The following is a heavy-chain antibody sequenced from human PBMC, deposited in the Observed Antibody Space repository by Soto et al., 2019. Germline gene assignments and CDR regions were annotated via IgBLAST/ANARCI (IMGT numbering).Heavy chain of an antibody. Sequence: EVQLLESGGGLVQPGGSLRLSCAASGFTFTNYAMSWVRQAPGMGLEWVSHISGSGGSTHYADSVKGRLTISRDNSKNTVYLQINSLRADDTAVYFCTKESYCSSSRCWGDNWFDLWGQGTLVTVSS. J-gene: IGHJ5*02. CDR3: TKESYCSSSRCWGDNWFDL. D-gene: IGHD2-2*01. CDR1: GFTFTNYA. V-gene: IGHV3-23*01. CDR2: ISGSGGST.